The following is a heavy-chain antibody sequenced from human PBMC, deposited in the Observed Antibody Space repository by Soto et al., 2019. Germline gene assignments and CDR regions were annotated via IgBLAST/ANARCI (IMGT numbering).Heavy chain of an antibody. J-gene: IGHJ5*02. D-gene: IGHD4-17*01. CDR1: GFTFSRYG. V-gene: IGHV3-30*03. Sequence: GGSLRLSCAASGFTFSRYGMHWVRQGPAKGLEWVSFISYDGGNTDYVGSVKGRFTISRDNSKNTLYLQMRSLRAEDTAVYFCAREVRANLNDFGDYEWFDPWGQGTLVTVSS. CDR3: AREVRANLNDFGDYEWFDP. CDR2: ISYDGGNT.